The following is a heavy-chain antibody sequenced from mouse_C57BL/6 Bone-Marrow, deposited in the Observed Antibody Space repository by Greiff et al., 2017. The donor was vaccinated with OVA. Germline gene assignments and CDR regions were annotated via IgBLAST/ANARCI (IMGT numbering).Heavy chain of an antibody. CDR2: IYPGDGDT. CDR3: ARHEDGYYASYFDY. D-gene: IGHD2-3*01. CDR1: GYAFSRSW. J-gene: IGHJ2*01. V-gene: IGHV1-82*01. Sequence: QVQLKESGPELVKPGASVKISCKASGYAFSRSWMNWVKQRPGKGLEWIGRIYPGDGDTTYNGKFKGKATLTADKSSSTAYMQLSSRTSEDSAVYVCARHEDGYYASYFDYWGQGTTLTVSS.